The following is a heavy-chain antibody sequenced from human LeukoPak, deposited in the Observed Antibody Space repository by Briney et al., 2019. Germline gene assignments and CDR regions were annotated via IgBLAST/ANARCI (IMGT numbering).Heavy chain of an antibody. D-gene: IGHD3-10*01. J-gene: IGHJ6*02. CDR2: ISSSGTTI. Sequence: AGGSLRLSCAASGFTFSNYEMNWVRQAPGKGLEWVSYISSSGTTIYYADSVKGRFTISRDNAKNSLYLQMNSLRAEDTAVYYCARAYHYGSGYGMDVWGQGTTVTVSS. V-gene: IGHV3-48*03. CDR1: GFTFSNYE. CDR3: ARAYHYGSGYGMDV.